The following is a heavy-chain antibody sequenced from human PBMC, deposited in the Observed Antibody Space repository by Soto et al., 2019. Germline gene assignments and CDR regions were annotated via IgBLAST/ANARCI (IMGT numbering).Heavy chain of an antibody. Sequence: EVQLVESGGGLVQPGGSLRLSCAAFGFKISSSSMNWVRQAPGRGLEWVAYISDSGSNTLYADSVKGRFTVSRDTAKNSLYMQMSGLRDEDRALYYCARYYYDSSGYDVMDIWCQGTTVTVSS. D-gene: IGHD3-22*01. J-gene: IGHJ6*02. CDR3: ARYYYDSSGYDVMDI. CDR2: ISDSGSNT. CDR1: GFKISSSS. V-gene: IGHV3-48*02.